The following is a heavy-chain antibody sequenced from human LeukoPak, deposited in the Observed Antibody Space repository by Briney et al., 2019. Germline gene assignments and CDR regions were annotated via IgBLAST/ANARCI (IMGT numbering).Heavy chain of an antibody. D-gene: IGHD3-10*01. Sequence: GGSLRLSCAASGFTVSSNYMSWVRQAPGKGLEWVSVIYSGGSTYYADSVKGRFTISRDNSKNTLYLQMNSLRAEDTAVYYCAREISITMVRGAFDPWGQGTLVTVSS. V-gene: IGHV3-53*01. CDR3: AREISITMVRGAFDP. CDR2: IYSGGST. CDR1: GFTVSSNY. J-gene: IGHJ5*02.